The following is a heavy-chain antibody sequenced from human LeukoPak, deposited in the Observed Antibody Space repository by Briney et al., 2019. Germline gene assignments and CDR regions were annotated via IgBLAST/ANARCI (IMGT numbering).Heavy chain of an antibody. V-gene: IGHV4-59*01. Sequence: PSETLSLTCTVSGGSISSYYWSWIRQPPGKGLEWIGYIYYSGSTNYNPSLKSRVTISVDTSKNQFSLKLSSVTAADTAVYYCARDSIVVVRGGFYYYYGMDVWGQGTTVTVSS. CDR3: ARDSIVVVRGGFYYYYGMDV. CDR1: GGSISSYY. D-gene: IGHD3-22*01. CDR2: IYYSGST. J-gene: IGHJ6*02.